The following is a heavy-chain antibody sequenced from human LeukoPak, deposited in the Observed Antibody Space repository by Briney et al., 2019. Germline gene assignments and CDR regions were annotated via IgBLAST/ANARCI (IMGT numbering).Heavy chain of an antibody. CDR2: IYPSGST. V-gene: IGHV4-4*07. D-gene: IGHD5-12*01. CDR1: GGSTNTYC. Sequence: SETLSLTCTVSGGSTNTYCWSWIRQPAEKGLEWIGRIYPSGSTYYNPSLKSRVTISIDKSKNQFSLRLTSVTAADAAVYYCARDRSGYSEYYFDYWGQGSLVTVSS. CDR3: ARDRSGYSEYYFDY. J-gene: IGHJ4*02.